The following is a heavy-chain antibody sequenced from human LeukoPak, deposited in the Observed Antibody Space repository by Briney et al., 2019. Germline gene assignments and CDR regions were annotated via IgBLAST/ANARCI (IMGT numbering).Heavy chain of an antibody. J-gene: IGHJ4*02. CDR2: IYYSGST. D-gene: IGHD1-7*01. Sequence: SETLSLTCTVSGGSISSSSYYWRWIRQPPGKGLEWIGSIYYSGSTYYNPSLKSRVTISVDTSKNQFSLKLSSVTAADTAVYYCARLNGLELPDWGQGTLVTVSS. V-gene: IGHV4-39*01. CDR1: GGSISSSSYY. CDR3: ARLNGLELPD.